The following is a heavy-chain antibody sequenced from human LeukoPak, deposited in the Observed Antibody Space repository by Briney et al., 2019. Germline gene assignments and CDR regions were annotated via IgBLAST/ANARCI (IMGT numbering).Heavy chain of an antibody. CDR3: ARVGVGDWGAVWDH. D-gene: IGHD3-16*01. CDR2: ISSGGGVT. CDR1: GFTMRTYS. J-gene: IGHJ4*02. V-gene: IGHV3-48*02. Sequence: GGSLRLSCGASGFTMRTYSMIWTRHTPGTGPEWISYISSGGGVTHYAESVKGRFSISRDNVKNSLFLQMNRLKDEDTAVYYCARVGVGDWGAVWDHWGQGVRVTVSS.